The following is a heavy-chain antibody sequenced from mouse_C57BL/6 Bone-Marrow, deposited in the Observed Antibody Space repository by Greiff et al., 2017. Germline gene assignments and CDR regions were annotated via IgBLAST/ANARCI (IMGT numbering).Heavy chain of an antibody. J-gene: IGHJ1*03. CDR1: GYAFSSYW. V-gene: IGHV1-80*01. D-gene: IGHD1-1*01. Sequence: QVHVKQSGAELVKPGASVKISCKASGYAFSSYWMNWVKQRPGKGLEWIGQIYPGDGDTNYNGKFKGKATLTADKSSSTAYMQLSSLTSEDSAVYFGARGGYGSSDWYFDVWGTGTTVTVSS. CDR2: IYPGDGDT. CDR3: ARGGYGSSDWYFDV.